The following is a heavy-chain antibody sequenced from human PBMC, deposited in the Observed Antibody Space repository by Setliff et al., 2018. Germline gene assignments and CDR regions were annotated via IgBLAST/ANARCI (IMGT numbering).Heavy chain of an antibody. V-gene: IGHV3-23*01. CDR3: AKDMTGWGSFDY. Sequence: PGGSLRLSCEASGFTFSNYDMNWVRQAPGKGLDWVSRIIGNGHTDYADSVKGRFTISRDNSRNTLYLHMNSLRGEDSAVYYCAKDMTGWGSFDYWGQGILVTVFS. D-gene: IGHD3-9*01. J-gene: IGHJ4*02. CDR2: IIGNGHT. CDR1: GFTFSNYD.